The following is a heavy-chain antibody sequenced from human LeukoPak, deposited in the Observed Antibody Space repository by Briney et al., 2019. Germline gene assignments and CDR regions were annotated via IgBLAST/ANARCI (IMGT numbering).Heavy chain of an antibody. CDR2: ISGSGGST. CDR3: AKDREQWLEPYYFDY. CDR1: GFTFSSYA. V-gene: IGHV3-23*01. D-gene: IGHD6-19*01. J-gene: IGHJ4*02. Sequence: GGPLRLSCAASGFTFSSYAMSWVRQAPGKGLEWVSAISGSGGSTYYADSVKGRFTISRDNSKNTLYLQMNSLRAEDTAVYYCAKDREQWLEPYYFDYWGQGTLVTVSS.